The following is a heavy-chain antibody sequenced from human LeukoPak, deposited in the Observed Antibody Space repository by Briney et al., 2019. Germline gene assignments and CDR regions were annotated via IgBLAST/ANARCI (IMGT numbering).Heavy chain of an antibody. CDR2: INHSGST. D-gene: IGHD6-13*01. CDR1: GGSFSGYY. J-gene: IGHJ5*02. V-gene: IGHV4-34*01. CDR3: ARVGSYSSRDTPPGGSGMPVNWFDP. Sequence: SETLSLTCAVYGGSFSGYYWGWIRQPPGKGLEWIGEINHSGSTNYNPSLKSRVTISVDTSKNQFSLKLSSVTAADTAVYYCARVGSYSSRDTPPGGSGMPVNWFDPWGQGTLVTVSS.